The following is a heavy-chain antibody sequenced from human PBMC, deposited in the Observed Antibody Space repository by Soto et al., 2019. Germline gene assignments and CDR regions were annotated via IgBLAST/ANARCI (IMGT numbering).Heavy chain of an antibody. Sequence: GSLRLSCAASGFTFSSYSMNRVRQAPGKGLEWVSYISSSSSTIYYADSVKGRFTISRDNAKNSLYLQMNSLRDEDTAVYYCARDAPPLAYYYDPNWFDPWGQGTLVTVSS. CDR2: ISSSSSTI. J-gene: IGHJ5*02. CDR3: ARDAPPLAYYYDPNWFDP. CDR1: GFTFSSYS. D-gene: IGHD3-22*01. V-gene: IGHV3-48*02.